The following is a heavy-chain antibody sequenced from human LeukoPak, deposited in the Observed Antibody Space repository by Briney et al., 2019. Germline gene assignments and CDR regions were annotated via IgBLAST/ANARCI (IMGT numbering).Heavy chain of an antibody. CDR3: ARHKDIVVVPAAIWWFDY. Sequence: SETLSLTCAVSGYSISSGYYWGWIRQPPGEGLEWIGSIYHSGSTYYNPSLKSRVTISVDTSKNQFSLKLSSVTAADTAVYYCARHKDIVVVPAAIWWFDYWGQGTLVTVSS. D-gene: IGHD2-2*01. CDR2: IYHSGST. V-gene: IGHV4-38-2*01. CDR1: GYSISSGYY. J-gene: IGHJ4*02.